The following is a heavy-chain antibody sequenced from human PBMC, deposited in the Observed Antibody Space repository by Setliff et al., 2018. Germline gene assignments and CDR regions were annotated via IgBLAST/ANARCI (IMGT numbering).Heavy chain of an antibody. J-gene: IGHJ5*02. CDR3: ARTGYRLAHWFDP. Sequence: PGGSLRLSCAASGFIVSNYHMHWVRQAPGKGLVWVSRISPDGSLTDYADSVKGRFTISRDSAKNTVYLQMNSLGAEDTAVYYCARTGYRLAHWFDPWGQGTLVTVSS. CDR1: GFIVSNYH. V-gene: IGHV3-74*01. CDR2: ISPDGSLT. D-gene: IGHD6-13*01.